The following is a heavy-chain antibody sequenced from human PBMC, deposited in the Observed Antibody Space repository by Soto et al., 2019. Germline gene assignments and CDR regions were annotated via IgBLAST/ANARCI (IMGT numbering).Heavy chain of an antibody. CDR3: ARDNCGGDCFNDY. CDR2: IIPILGIA. V-gene: IGHV1-69*02. D-gene: IGHD2-21*02. Sequence: QVQLVQSGAEVKKPGSSVKVSCKASGGTFSSYTISWVRQAPGQGLEWMGRIIPILGIANYAQKFQGRVTITADKSTSTAYMELSSLISEDTAVYYGARDNCGGDCFNDYWGQGTLVTVSS. CDR1: GGTFSSYT. J-gene: IGHJ4*02.